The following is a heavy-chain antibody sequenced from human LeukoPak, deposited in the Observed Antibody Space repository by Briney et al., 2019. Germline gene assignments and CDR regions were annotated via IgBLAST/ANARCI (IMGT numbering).Heavy chain of an antibody. CDR3: ARDPGSSWYNYFDY. CDR2: ISYDGSNK. Sequence: PGRSLRLSCAASGFTFSSYAMHWVRQAPGKGLEWVAVISYDGSNKYYADSVKGRFTISRDNSKNTLYLQMNSLRAEDTAVYYCARDPGSSWYNYFDYWGQGTLVTVSS. D-gene: IGHD6-13*01. CDR1: GFTFSSYA. V-gene: IGHV3-30-3*01. J-gene: IGHJ4*02.